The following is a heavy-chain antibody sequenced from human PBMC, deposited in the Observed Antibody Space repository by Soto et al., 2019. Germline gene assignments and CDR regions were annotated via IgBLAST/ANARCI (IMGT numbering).Heavy chain of an antibody. J-gene: IGHJ3*02. CDR1: GGSFSGYY. V-gene: IGHV4-34*01. CDR3: VRGVAVAGTDDAFDI. D-gene: IGHD6-19*01. Sequence: QVQLQQWGAGLLKPSETLSLTCAVYGGSFSGYYWSWIRQPPGKGLEWIGEINHSGSTNYNPSLKSRVTISVDKSKNQFSLQLSCVTAADTAVYYCVRGVAVAGTDDAFDIWGQGTMVTVSS. CDR2: INHSGST.